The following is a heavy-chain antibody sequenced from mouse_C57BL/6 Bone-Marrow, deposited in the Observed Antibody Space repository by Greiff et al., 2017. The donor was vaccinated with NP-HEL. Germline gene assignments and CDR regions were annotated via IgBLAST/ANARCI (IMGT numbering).Heavy chain of an antibody. Sequence: EVQLQQSGPELVKPGASVKISCKASGYTFTDYYMNWVKQSHGKSLEWIGDINPNNGGTSYNQKFKGKATLTVDKSSSTAYMELRSLTSEDSAVYYCARILIAYWGQGTLVTVSA. CDR1: GYTFTDYY. J-gene: IGHJ3*01. CDR2: INPNNGGT. CDR3: ARILIAY. V-gene: IGHV1-26*01.